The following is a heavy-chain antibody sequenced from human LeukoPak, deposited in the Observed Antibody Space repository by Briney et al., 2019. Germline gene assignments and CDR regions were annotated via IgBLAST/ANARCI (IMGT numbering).Heavy chain of an antibody. J-gene: IGHJ6*03. V-gene: IGHV3-23*01. CDR1: GFTFSNYA. CDR2: I. CDR3: ARGSIQYGGYDTRFYYYYYMDV. Sequence: GGSLRLSCAASGFTFSNYAMRWVRQAPGKGLEWVSGIKGRFTISRDNSKNTLYLQMNSLRAEDTAVYYCARGSIQYGGYDTRFYYYYYMDVWGKGTTVTISS. D-gene: IGHD5-12*01.